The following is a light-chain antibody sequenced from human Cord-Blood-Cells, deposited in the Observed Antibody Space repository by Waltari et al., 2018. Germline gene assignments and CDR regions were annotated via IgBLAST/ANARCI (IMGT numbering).Light chain of an antibody. J-gene: IGLJ1*01. CDR2: SNN. CDR1: SSNIGSNT. V-gene: IGLV1-44*01. Sequence: QSVLTQPHSASGTPGQRVTISCSGRSSNIGSNTVNWYQQLPGTAPKLLIYSNNPRPSGVPDRFSGSKSGTSASLAISGLQSEDEADYYCAAWDDSLNGYVFGTGTKVTVL. CDR3: AAWDDSLNGYV.